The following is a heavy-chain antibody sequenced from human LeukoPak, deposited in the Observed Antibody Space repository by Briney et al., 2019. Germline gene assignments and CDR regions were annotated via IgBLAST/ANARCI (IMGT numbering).Heavy chain of an antibody. CDR1: GFPFSSYS. CDR3: ARDRLGAGSFDI. V-gene: IGHV3-48*02. J-gene: IGHJ3*02. CDR2: IHSSSSSI. Sequence: GGSLRLSCAASGFPFSSYSMNWVRQAPGKGLEWISYIHSSSSSIYYADSVKGRFTISRGNAKNSLYLQMNSLRDEDTAVYYCARDRLGAGSFDIWGQGTMVTVSS. D-gene: IGHD7-27*01.